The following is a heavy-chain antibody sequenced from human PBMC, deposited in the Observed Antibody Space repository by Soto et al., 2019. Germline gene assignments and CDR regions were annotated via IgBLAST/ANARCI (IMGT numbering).Heavy chain of an antibody. J-gene: IGHJ4*02. V-gene: IGHV2-5*01. CDR2: IYWNDDK. CDR1: GFSLSTSGVG. D-gene: IGHD2-15*01. Sequence: LRLSCAASGFSLSTSGVGVGWIRQPPGKALEWLALIYWNDDKRYSPSLKSRLTITKDTSKNQVVLTMTNMDPVDTATYYCAHRVPWGGGSCYSDWGQGTLVTVSS. CDR3: AHRVPWGGGSCYSD.